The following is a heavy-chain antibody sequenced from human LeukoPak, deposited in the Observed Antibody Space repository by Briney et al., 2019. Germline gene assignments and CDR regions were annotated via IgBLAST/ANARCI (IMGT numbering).Heavy chain of an antibody. CDR3: ARTITMVRGVITHYYYYYMDV. CDR1: GYSISSGYY. D-gene: IGHD3-10*01. J-gene: IGHJ6*03. V-gene: IGHV4-38-2*02. CDR2: IYHSGST. Sequence: SETLSLTCTVSGYSISSGYYWGWIRPPPGKGLEWIGSIYHSGSTYYNPSLKSRVTISVDTSTNQFSLKLSSVTAADTAVYYCARTITMVRGVITHYYYYYMDVWGKGTTVTVSS.